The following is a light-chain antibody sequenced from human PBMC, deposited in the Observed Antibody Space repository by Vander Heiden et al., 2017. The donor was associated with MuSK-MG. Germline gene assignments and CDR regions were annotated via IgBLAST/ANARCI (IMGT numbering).Light chain of an antibody. V-gene: IGLV3-1*01. CDR2: QDS. CDR1: KLGDKY. CDR3: QAWDSSTVV. Sequence: SYELTQPPSVVVSPGQTASITCSGDKLGDKYASWYQQKPGQSPVLVIYQDSKRPSGIPERFSGSNSGNTATLTISGTQAMDEADYYCQAWDSSTVVFGGGTKLTVL. J-gene: IGLJ2*01.